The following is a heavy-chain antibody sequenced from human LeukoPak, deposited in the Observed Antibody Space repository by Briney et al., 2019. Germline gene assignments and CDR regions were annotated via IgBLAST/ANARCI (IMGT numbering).Heavy chain of an antibody. CDR3: ARGRDLSNSGGHRDSDH. Sequence: GASVKVSCKASGYTFSDYYIHWVRQAPGQGLQWMGWINPKTGDTNYPQKSQGRVTMTRDTSISTAYMELSRLRSDDTVVYYCARGRDLSNSGGHRDSDHWGQGTLVTVSS. CDR2: INPKTGDT. J-gene: IGHJ4*02. CDR1: GYTFSDYY. V-gene: IGHV1-2*02. D-gene: IGHD1-26*01.